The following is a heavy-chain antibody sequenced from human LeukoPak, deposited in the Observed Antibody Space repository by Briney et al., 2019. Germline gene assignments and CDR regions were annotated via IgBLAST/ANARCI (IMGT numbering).Heavy chain of an antibody. D-gene: IGHD6-25*01. CDR1: GYTLTNFY. CDR2: INPSGGGT. Sequence: ASVKVSCKASGYTLTNFYMHWVRQAPGQGPEWMGIINPSGGGTSYAQKFQGRVTMTRDTSTSTVYMELSSLTSEDTAIYYCARIGGYGIFDYWGQGTLVIVSS. V-gene: IGHV1-46*01. J-gene: IGHJ4*02. CDR3: ARIGGYGIFDY.